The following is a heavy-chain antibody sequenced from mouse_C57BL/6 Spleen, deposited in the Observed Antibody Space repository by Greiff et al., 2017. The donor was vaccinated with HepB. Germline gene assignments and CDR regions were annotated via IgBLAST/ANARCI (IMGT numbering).Heavy chain of an antibody. V-gene: IGHV1-72*01. Sequence: QVQLQQPGAELVKPGASVKLSCKASGYTFTSYWMHWVKPRPGRGLEWIGRIDPKSGGTKYNEKFKSKATLTVDKPSSTAYMQISSLTSEDSAVYYCARSGTYGLYCDVWGTGTTVTVSS. CDR1: GYTFTSYW. CDR2: IDPKSGGT. D-gene: IGHD4-1*01. CDR3: ARSGTYGLYCDV. J-gene: IGHJ1*03.